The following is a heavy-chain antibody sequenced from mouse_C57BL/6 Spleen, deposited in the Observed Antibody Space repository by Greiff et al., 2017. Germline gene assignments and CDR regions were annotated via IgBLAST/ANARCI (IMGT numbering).Heavy chain of an antibody. J-gene: IGHJ1*03. CDR3: ARWYYGSSYVPYFDV. Sequence: QVQLQQSGAELVKPGASVKLSCKASGYTFTEYTIHWVKQRSGQGLEWIGWFYPGSGSIKYNEKFKDKATLTVDKSSSTAYMQLSSLTSEDSAVYYCARWYYGSSYVPYFDVWGTGTTVTVSS. D-gene: IGHD1-1*01. V-gene: IGHV1-62-2*01. CDR1: GYTFTEYT. CDR2: FYPGSGSI.